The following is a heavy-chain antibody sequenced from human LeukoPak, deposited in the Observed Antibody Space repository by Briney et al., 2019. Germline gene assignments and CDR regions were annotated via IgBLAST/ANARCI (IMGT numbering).Heavy chain of an antibody. CDR1: GGSISSYY. Sequence: PSETLSLTCTVSGGSISSYYWSWIRQPPGKGLEWIGYIYYSGSTNYNPSLKSRVTISVDTSKNQFSLKLSSVTAADTAVYYCARERSSWYFAFDIWGQGTMVTVSS. V-gene: IGHV4-59*01. J-gene: IGHJ3*02. CDR2: IYYSGST. D-gene: IGHD6-13*01. CDR3: ARERSSWYFAFDI.